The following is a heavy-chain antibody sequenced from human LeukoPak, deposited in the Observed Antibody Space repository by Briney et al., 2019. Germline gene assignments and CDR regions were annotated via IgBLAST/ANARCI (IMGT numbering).Heavy chain of an antibody. CDR2: ISGSGGST. CDR3: AKDNRPMFRGVILFDY. J-gene: IGHJ4*02. D-gene: IGHD3-10*01. CDR1: GFTFSSYA. V-gene: IGHV3-23*01. Sequence: GGSLRLSCAASGFTFSSYAMSWVRQAPGKGLEWVSAISGSGGSTYYADSVKGRFTISRDNSKNTLYLQMNSLRAEDTAVYYCAKDNRPMFRGVILFDYWGQGTLVTVSS.